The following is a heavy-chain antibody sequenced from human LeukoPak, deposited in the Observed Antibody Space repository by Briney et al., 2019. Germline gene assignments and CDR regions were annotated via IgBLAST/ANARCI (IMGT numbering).Heavy chain of an antibody. CDR3: ASSISSSREYFDY. D-gene: IGHD6-13*01. J-gene: IGHJ4*02. V-gene: IGHV4-38-2*02. CDR2: IYHSGST. Sequence: PSETLSLTCTVSGYSISSGYYWGWIRQPPGKGLEWIGSIYHSGSTYYNPSLKSRVTISVDTSKNQFSLKLSSVTAADTAVYYCASSISSSREYFDYWGQGTLVTVSS. CDR1: GYSISSGYY.